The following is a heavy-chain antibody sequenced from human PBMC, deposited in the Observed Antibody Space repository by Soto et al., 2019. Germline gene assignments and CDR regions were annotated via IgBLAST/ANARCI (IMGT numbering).Heavy chain of an antibody. CDR3: ASSEIVVVVAATPGAFDI. Sequence: ASVKVSCKASGGTFSSYAIIWVLQAPGPGLEWMGGIIPIFGTANYAQKFQGRVTITADKSTSTAYMELSSLRSEDTAVYYCASSEIVVVVAATPGAFDIWGQGTMVTVSS. D-gene: IGHD2-15*01. J-gene: IGHJ3*02. V-gene: IGHV1-69*06. CDR2: IIPIFGTA. CDR1: GGTFSSYA.